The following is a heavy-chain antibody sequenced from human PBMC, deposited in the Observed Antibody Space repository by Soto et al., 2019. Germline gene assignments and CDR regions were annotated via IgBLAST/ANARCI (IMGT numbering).Heavy chain of an antibody. J-gene: IGHJ3*02. CDR2: INPNLDGT. CDR1: GYTLTDYY. D-gene: IGHD5-12*01. Sequence: ASVKVSCKASGYTLTDYYMHWVRQAPGQGLEYMGWINPNLDGTYYAQKFQGRVTMTRDTSTSTAYMELSSLISDDTAVYYCAKPLTRGYSGSRDAFEIWGQGTMVTVSS. V-gene: IGHV1-2*02. CDR3: AKPLTRGYSGSRDAFEI.